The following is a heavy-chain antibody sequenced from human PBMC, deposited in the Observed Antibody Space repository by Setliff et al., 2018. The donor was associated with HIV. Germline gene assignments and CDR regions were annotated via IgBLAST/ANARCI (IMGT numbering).Heavy chain of an antibody. CDR3: ARTQDGPGGNYFNL. CDR1: GYTFTSYG. J-gene: IGHJ4*02. V-gene: IGHV1-18*01. CDR2: ISTYNGNT. D-gene: IGHD3-16*01. Sequence: GASVKVSCKASGYTFTSYGITWVRQAPGQGLEWMGWISTYNGNTHYAQKLQGRVTMTTDTSTSTAYMELSSLRSEDTAMYYCARTQDGPGGNYFNLWGQGTLVTVSS.